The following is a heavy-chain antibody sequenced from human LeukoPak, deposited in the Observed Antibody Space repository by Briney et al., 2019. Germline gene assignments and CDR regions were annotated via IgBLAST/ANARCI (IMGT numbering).Heavy chain of an antibody. Sequence: PSGTLSLTCAVSGGSISCSNWWSWVRQPPGKGLEWIGEIYHSGSTYYNPSLKSRVTISVDTSKNQFSLKLSSVTAADTAVYYCARHKYSSGWPPEGAFDIWGQGTMVTVSS. CDR3: ARHKYSSGWPPEGAFDI. CDR1: GGSISCSNW. D-gene: IGHD6-19*01. J-gene: IGHJ3*02. V-gene: IGHV4-4*02. CDR2: IYHSGST.